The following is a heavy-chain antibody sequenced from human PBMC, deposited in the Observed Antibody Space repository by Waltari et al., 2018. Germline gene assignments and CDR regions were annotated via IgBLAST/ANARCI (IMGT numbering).Heavy chain of an antibody. CDR3: AREVYYYGSGSSWFDP. Sequence: QVQLVQSGAEVKKPGSSVKVSCKASGGTFSSYAISWVRQAPGQGLEWMGWFIPIFGTANYAQKFQGRVTITADESTSTAYMELSSLRSEDTAVYYCAREVYYYGSGSSWFDPWGQGTLVTVSS. CDR2: FIPIFGTA. V-gene: IGHV1-69*01. CDR1: GGTFSSYA. J-gene: IGHJ5*02. D-gene: IGHD3-10*01.